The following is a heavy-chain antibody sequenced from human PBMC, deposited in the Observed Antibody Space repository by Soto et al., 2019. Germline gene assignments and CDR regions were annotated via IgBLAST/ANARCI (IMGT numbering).Heavy chain of an antibody. V-gene: IGHV3-33*01. CDR1: GFTFSNYG. CDR3: ASDLVGASDSYGLDV. J-gene: IGHJ6*02. CDR2: IWHDGNDK. D-gene: IGHD1-26*01. Sequence: GGSLRLSCAASGFTFSNYGMHWVRQAPGKGLEWVAIIWHDGNDKYYADSARGRFIISRDNSKNRLYLQMNSLRAEDTAVYYCASDLVGASDSYGLDVWGQGTPVTVSS.